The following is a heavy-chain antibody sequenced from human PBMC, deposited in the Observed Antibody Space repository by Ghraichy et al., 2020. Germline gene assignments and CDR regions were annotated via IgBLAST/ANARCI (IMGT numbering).Heavy chain of an antibody. CDR1: GGSFSGYY. V-gene: IGHV4-34*01. CDR2: INHSGST. CDR3: ASSPGYNIAVTGLDY. J-gene: IGHJ4*02. Sequence: SQTLSLTCAVYGGSFSGYYWSWIRQPPGKGLEWIGEINHSGSTNYNPSLKSRVTISVDTSKNQFSLKLSSVTAADTAVYYCASSPGYNIAVTGLDYWGQGTLVTVSS. D-gene: IGHD6-19*01.